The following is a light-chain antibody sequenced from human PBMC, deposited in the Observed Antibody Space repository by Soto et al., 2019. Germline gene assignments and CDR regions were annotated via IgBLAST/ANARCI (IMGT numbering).Light chain of an antibody. CDR1: SSDVGGYNY. V-gene: IGLV2-14*03. CDR3: SSCTSRSTTFSDV. Sequence: QSVLAQPASVSGSTGQSITISCTGTSSDVGGYNYVSWYQHHPGKAPKLMIYDVSNRPSGVSNRFSGSKSGNTASLIISGIQAEDEGDYYWSSCTSRSTTFSDVFGSWRKVTVL. J-gene: IGLJ1*01. CDR2: DVS.